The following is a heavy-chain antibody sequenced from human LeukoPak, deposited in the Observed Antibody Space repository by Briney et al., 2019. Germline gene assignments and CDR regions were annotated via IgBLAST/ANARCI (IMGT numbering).Heavy chain of an antibody. Sequence: GGSLRLSCAASGFTFSSYAMSWVRQAPGKGLEWVSVISGGGGSTYYADSVKGRFTISSDSSKNTLYLQMNSLRAGDTAVYYCAKSGSGNYYDRFDYWGQGTLITVSS. D-gene: IGHD3-10*01. CDR3: AKSGSGNYYDRFDY. CDR2: ISGGGGST. V-gene: IGHV3-23*01. CDR1: GFTFSSYA. J-gene: IGHJ4*02.